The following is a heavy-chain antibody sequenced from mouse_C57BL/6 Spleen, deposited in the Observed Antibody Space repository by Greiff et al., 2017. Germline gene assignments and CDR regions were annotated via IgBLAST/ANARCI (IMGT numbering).Heavy chain of an antibody. V-gene: IGHV1-74*01. CDR2: IHPSDSDT. Sequence: QVQLKQPGAELVKPGASVKVSCKASGYTFTSYWMHWVKQRPGQGLEWIGRIHPSDSDTNYNQKFKGKATLTVDKSSSTAYMQLSSLTSEDSAVYYCANLYYDYDGYYAMDYWGQGTSVTVSS. J-gene: IGHJ4*01. D-gene: IGHD2-4*01. CDR1: GYTFTSYW. CDR3: ANLYYDYDGYYAMDY.